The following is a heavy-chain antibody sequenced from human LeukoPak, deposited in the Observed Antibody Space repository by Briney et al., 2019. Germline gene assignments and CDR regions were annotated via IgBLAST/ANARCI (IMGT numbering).Heavy chain of an antibody. CDR1: GFTFSDYY. CDR2: ISSSGSTI. J-gene: IGHJ1*01. Sequence: RSGGSLRLSCAASGFTFSDYYMSWIRQAPGKGLEWVSYISSSGSTIYYADSVKGRFTISRDNAKNSLYLQMNSLRAEDTAVYYCARAYCSSTSCYVVYFQHWGQGTLVTVSS. CDR3: ARAYCSSTSCYVVYFQH. D-gene: IGHD2-2*01. V-gene: IGHV3-11*04.